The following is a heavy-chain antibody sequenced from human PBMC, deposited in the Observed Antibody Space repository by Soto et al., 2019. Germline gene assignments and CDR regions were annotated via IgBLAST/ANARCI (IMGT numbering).Heavy chain of an antibody. V-gene: IGHV3-7*01. Sequence: EVQLVESGGGLVQPGGSLRLSCAVSGFTFGSYWMNWVRLIPGKGLEWVAYIKPDGSAPYYVDSVKGRFTISRDNATNSLYLQMNSLRVEDTSVYYCARAGYCGPGCYYYFDYWGQGTLVTVSS. CDR1: GFTFGSYW. CDR3: ARAGYCGPGCYYYFDY. D-gene: IGHD2-21*02. CDR2: IKPDGSAP. J-gene: IGHJ4*02.